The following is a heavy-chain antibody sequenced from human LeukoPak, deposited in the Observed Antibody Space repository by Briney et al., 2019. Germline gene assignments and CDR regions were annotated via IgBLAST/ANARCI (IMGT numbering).Heavy chain of an antibody. J-gene: IGHJ4*02. V-gene: IGHV4-59*01. D-gene: IGHD5-24*01. CDR2: ISDSGST. CDR1: GGSISSYY. CDR3: ARGGWQQFPYYFDY. Sequence: SETLSLTCTVSGGSISSYYWSWIRQPPGQGLEWIGYISDSGSTNYNPSLKSRVTISVDTPKNQFSLQLSSVTAADTAVYYCARGGWQQFPYYFDYWGQGTLVTVSS.